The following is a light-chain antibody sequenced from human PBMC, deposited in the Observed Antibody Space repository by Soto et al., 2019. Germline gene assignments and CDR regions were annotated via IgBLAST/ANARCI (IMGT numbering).Light chain of an antibody. CDR1: QSISSW. Sequence: DIQMTQSPSTLSASVGDRVTITCRASQSISSWLAWYHQKPGKAPNLLIYKASSLESGVPSRFSGSGSGTEFTLTISSLQPDDFATYYCQQYNSYSRTFGQGTKVESK. V-gene: IGKV1-5*03. J-gene: IGKJ1*01. CDR2: KAS. CDR3: QQYNSYSRT.